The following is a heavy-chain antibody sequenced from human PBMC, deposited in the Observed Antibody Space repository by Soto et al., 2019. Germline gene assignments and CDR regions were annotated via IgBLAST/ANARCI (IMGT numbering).Heavy chain of an antibody. CDR2: IYYSGST. Sequence: SETLSLTCTVFGGSISSYYWSWIRQPPGKGLEWIGYIYYSGSTNYNPSLKSRVTISVDTSKNQFSLKLSSVTAADTAVYYCARDESEECCVFDIWGQGTMVTVSS. D-gene: IGHD3-3*01. CDR1: GGSISSYY. V-gene: IGHV4-59*01. CDR3: ARDESEECCVFDI. J-gene: IGHJ3*02.